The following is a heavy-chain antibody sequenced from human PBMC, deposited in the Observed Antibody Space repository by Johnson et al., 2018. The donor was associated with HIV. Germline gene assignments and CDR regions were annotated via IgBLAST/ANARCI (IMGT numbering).Heavy chain of an antibody. Sequence: EVQLVESGGGVVQPGRSLRLSCAASGFTFSSYAMHWVRQAPGKGLEWVANIKQDGSEKYYVDSVKGRFTISRDNAKNSLYLQMNSLRAEDTAVYYCARDRVWFGELYAFDIWGQGTMVTVSS. V-gene: IGHV3-7*01. D-gene: IGHD3-10*01. CDR2: IKQDGSEK. CDR3: ARDRVWFGELYAFDI. CDR1: GFTFSSYA. J-gene: IGHJ3*02.